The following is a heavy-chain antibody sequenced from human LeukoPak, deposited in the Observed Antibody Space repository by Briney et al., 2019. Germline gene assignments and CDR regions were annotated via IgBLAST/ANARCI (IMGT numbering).Heavy chain of an antibody. CDR2: IIPILGIA. CDR1: GGTFSSYA. D-gene: IGHD3-10*01. CDR3: ARDQSGEWFDP. J-gene: IGHJ5*02. Sequence: SVKVSCKASGGTFSSYAISWVRQAPGQGLEWMGRIIPILGIADYAQKFQGRVTITADKSTSTAYMELSSLRSEDTAVYYCARDQSGEWFDPWGQGTLVTASS. V-gene: IGHV1-69*04.